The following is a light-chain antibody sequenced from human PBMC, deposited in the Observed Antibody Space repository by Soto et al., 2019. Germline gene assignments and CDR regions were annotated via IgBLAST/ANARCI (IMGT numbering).Light chain of an antibody. J-gene: IGKJ1*01. CDR1: QSVSSN. Sequence: EVVMTQPPATLSASPGERATLSCRASQSVSSNLAWYQQKPGQAPRLLIYGASTRASGIPTRFSGSGSGTQFTLTISSLQSEDFAVYYCQQYKNWPPCTFGQGTKVDIK. CDR2: GAS. V-gene: IGKV3-15*01. CDR3: QQYKNWPPCT.